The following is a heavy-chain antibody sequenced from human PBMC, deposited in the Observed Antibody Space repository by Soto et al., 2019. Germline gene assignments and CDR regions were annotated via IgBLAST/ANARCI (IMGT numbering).Heavy chain of an antibody. Sequence: QVQLVQSGAEVKKPGASVRISCRASGYSFTSTYVHWVRQAPGQGPKWMEIINPAGGTTYYAQKFQGRLTITSDTSTDTVFMDLNDLTSEDTAVYFCALKVVTYYDNWGQGTLLTVSS. CDR1: GYSFTSTY. CDR3: ALKVVTYYDN. D-gene: IGHD2-21*02. J-gene: IGHJ4*02. V-gene: IGHV1-46*01. CDR2: INPAGGTT.